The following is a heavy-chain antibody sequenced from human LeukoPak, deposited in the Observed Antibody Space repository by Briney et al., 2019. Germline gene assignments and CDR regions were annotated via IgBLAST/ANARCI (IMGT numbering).Heavy chain of an antibody. Sequence: GGSLRLSCAASGFTFSSYAMSWVRQAPGKGLEWVSAISGSGGSTYYADSVKGRFTISRDNSKNTLYLQMNSLRAEDTAVYYCAKDLNMSPPSYDFWSGPNWFDPWGPGTLVTVSS. J-gene: IGHJ5*02. D-gene: IGHD3-3*01. CDR3: AKDLNMSPPSYDFWSGPNWFDP. CDR1: GFTFSSYA. V-gene: IGHV3-23*01. CDR2: ISGSGGST.